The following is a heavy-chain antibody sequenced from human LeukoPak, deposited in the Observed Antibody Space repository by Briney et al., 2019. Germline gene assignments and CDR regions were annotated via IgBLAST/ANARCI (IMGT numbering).Heavy chain of an antibody. Sequence: SETLSLTCAIYGGSFSGYYWSWIRQPPGKGLEWIGEISHSGSINYNPSLKSRVIISVDTSKNQFSLKLNSVTAADTAVYYCARDFTRWGQGTLVTVSS. CDR1: GGSFSGYY. V-gene: IGHV4-34*01. CDR2: ISHSGSI. J-gene: IGHJ4*02. D-gene: IGHD3-3*01. CDR3: ARDFTR.